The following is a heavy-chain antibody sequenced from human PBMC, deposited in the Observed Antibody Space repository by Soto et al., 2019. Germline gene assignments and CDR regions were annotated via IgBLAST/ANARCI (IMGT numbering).Heavy chain of an antibody. D-gene: IGHD3-10*01. CDR3: AKCAYGSGSYYTDY. Sequence: GGSLRLSCAASGFTFSSYGMHWVRQAPGKGLEWVAVISYDGSNKYYADSVKGRFTISRDNSKNTLYLQMNSLRAEDTAVYYCAKCAYGSGSYYTDYWGQGTLVTVS. CDR2: ISYDGSNK. J-gene: IGHJ4*02. CDR1: GFTFSSYG. V-gene: IGHV3-30*18.